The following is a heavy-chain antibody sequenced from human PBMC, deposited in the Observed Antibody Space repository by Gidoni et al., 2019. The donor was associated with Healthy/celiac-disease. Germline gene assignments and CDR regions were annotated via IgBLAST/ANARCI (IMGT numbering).Heavy chain of an antibody. D-gene: IGHD2-2*01. CDR1: GGSISSSSYY. Sequence: QLQLQASGPGLLKPSETLSLTCTVSGGSISSSSYYWGWIRQPPGKGLEWIGSIYYSGSTYYNPSLKSRVTISVDTSKNQFSLKLSSVTAADTAVYYCARDSSTSDPWFDPWGQGTLVTVSS. CDR2: IYYSGST. J-gene: IGHJ5*02. V-gene: IGHV4-39*07. CDR3: ARDSSTSDPWFDP.